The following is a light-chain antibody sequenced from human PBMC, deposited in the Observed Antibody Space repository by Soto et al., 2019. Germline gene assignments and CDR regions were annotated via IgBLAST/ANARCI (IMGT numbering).Light chain of an antibody. V-gene: IGLV2-14*01. Sequence: QSVLTQPASVSGSPGQSITISCTGTSSDVGAYNHVSWYQQHPGKAPKLMIYDVTDRPSGVSNRFSGSKSGNTASLTISGLQAEDEADYSCSSYTSSSTHLFGTVTKVTVL. J-gene: IGLJ1*01. CDR1: SSDVGAYNH. CDR2: DVT. CDR3: SSYTSSSTHL.